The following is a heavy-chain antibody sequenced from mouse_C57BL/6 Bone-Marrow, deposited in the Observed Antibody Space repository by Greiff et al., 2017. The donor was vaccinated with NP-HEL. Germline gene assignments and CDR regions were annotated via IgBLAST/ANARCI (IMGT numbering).Heavy chain of an antibody. Sequence: VKLMESGPELVKPGASVKISCKASGYAFSSSWMNWVKQRPGKGLEWIGRIYPGDGDTNYSGKFKGKATLTADKSSSTAYMQLSSLTSEDSAVYFCASGFRTSYWGQGTTLTVSS. CDR2: IYPGDGDT. J-gene: IGHJ2*01. V-gene: IGHV1-82*01. CDR1: GYAFSSSW. CDR3: ASGFRTSY.